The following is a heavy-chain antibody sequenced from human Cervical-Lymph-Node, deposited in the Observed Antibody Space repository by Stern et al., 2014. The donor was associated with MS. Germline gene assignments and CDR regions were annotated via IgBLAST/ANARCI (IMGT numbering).Heavy chain of an antibody. V-gene: IGHV3-30-3*01. D-gene: IGHD3-22*01. CDR3: AREPYNYDGDGYLDH. J-gene: IGHJ4*02. Sequence: QLVESGGGAVQPGRSLRLSCAASGFTFISYSMYCVRQAPGKGLEWVAVILHDGSNEYYAGSVKGRFTISRDNPKNTGSLQMNSLRVEDTAVYYCAREPYNYDGDGYLDHWGQGTLVTVSS. CDR1: GFTFISYS. CDR2: ILHDGSNE.